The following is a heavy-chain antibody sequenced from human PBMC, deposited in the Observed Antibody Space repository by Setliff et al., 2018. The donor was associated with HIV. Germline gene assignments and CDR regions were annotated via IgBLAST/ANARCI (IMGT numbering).Heavy chain of an antibody. V-gene: IGHV4-61*05. J-gene: IGHJ4*02. CDR1: GGSISSSSYY. Sequence: SETLSLTCTVSGGSISSSSYYWSWIRQSPGKGLEWIGYVFYNGDTAYNPSLKSRLTISVDTSKSQFSLKLTSVTAADTAVYYCARQMTIPGVAVTPVDYWGQGALVTVSS. CDR2: VFYNGDT. CDR3: ARQMTIPGVAVTPVDY. D-gene: IGHD3-3*01.